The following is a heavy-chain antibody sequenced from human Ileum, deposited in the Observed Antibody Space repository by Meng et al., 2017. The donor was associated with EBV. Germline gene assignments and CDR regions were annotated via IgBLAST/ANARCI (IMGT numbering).Heavy chain of an antibody. V-gene: IGHV3-30*18. Sequence: VELVGSGGGVVQPGRSLGGSCEASGFSFDTFDMHWARQAPGKGLEWVAVISYDENIKFYADSVKGRFTISRDNSKNTVYLQLNSLRPDDTAFYYCTNLSFWGQGTLVTVSS. CDR3: TNLSF. J-gene: IGHJ4*02. CDR2: ISYDENIK. CDR1: GFSFDTFD. D-gene: IGHD2/OR15-2a*01.